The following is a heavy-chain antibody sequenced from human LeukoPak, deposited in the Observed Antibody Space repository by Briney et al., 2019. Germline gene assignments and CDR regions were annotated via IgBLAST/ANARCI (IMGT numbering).Heavy chain of an antibody. CDR3: ARGDYDSSGYYFGFDP. CDR2: IYYSGST. V-gene: IGHV4-30-4*01. Sequence: SQTLSLTCTVSGGSISSGDYYWSWIRQPPGKGLEWIWYIYYSGSTYYNPSLKSRVTISVDTSKNQFSLKLSSVTAADTAVYYCARGDYDSSGYYFGFDPWGQGTLVTVSS. J-gene: IGHJ5*02. D-gene: IGHD3-22*01. CDR1: GGSISSGDYY.